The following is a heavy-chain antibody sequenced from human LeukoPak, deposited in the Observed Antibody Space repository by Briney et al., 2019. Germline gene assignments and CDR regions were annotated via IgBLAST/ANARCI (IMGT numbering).Heavy chain of an antibody. CDR1: GFTPCSYS. Sequence: GGALRLSCAAPGFTPCSYSLSWGRPAPGEGVGGVSAIGGGGTTYYADFVKGRFTISRDSSKNTLYLQMNSLRADDTAVYYCAKRSTSIGGHFDYWGRGTLVTVSS. CDR2: IGGGGTT. V-gene: IGHV3-23*01. J-gene: IGHJ4*02. CDR3: AKRSTSIGGHFDY. D-gene: IGHD2/OR15-2a*01.